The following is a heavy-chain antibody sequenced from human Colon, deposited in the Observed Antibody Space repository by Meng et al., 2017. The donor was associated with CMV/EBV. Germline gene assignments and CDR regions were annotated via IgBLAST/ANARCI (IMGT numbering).Heavy chain of an antibody. CDR1: FIDYD. V-gene: IGHV1-8*03. CDR2: MNPRSGYT. J-gene: IGHJ5*02. Sequence: FIDYDIDCVRQAPGQGLAWLGYMNPRSGYTGYAAKFQGRVTITKNTSMNLVYMELSSLRPEDTAVYYCARGRRVAASGILRYSWFDPWGQGTLVTVSS. D-gene: IGHD6-13*01. CDR3: ARGRRVAASGILRYSWFDP.